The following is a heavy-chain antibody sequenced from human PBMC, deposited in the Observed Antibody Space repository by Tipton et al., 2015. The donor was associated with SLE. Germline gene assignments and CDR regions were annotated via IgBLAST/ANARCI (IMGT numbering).Heavy chain of an antibody. CDR2: IRYDGSNK. D-gene: IGHD3-3*01. J-gene: IGHJ5*02. Sequence: SLRLSCAASGFTFSSYGMHWVRQAPGKGLEWVAFIRYDGSNKYYADSVKGRFTISRDNSKNTLYLQMNSLRAEDTAVYYCAKDRPLLEWLRTQVVMQAWGQGTLVTVSS. CDR3: AKDRPLLEWLRTQVVMQA. CDR1: GFTFSSYG. V-gene: IGHV3-30*02.